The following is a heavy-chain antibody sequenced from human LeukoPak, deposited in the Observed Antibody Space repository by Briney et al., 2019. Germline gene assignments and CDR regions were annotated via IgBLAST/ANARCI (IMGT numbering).Heavy chain of an antibody. V-gene: IGHV1-69*06. CDR1: GGTFSSYA. CDR3: ATLHSGSYPYYYYYMDV. Sequence: ASVKVSCKASGGTFSSYAISWVRQAPGQGLEWMGGIIPIFGTANYAQKFQGRVTMTEDTSTDTAYMELSSLRSEDTAVYYCATLHSGSYPYYYYYMDVWGKGTTVTISS. D-gene: IGHD1-26*01. CDR2: IIPIFGTA. J-gene: IGHJ6*03.